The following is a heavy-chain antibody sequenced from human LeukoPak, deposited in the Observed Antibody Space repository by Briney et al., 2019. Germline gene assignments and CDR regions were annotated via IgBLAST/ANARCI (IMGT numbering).Heavy chain of an antibody. CDR3: ASRGGNYVDYYDMDV. Sequence: GASVKVSCKASGGTFSSYAISWVRQAPGQGLEWMGGIISIFGTANYAQKFQGRVTITTDESTSTAYMELSSLRSEDTAVYYCASRGGNYVDYYDMDVWGKGTTVTVSS. D-gene: IGHD1-26*01. J-gene: IGHJ6*03. V-gene: IGHV1-69*05. CDR2: IISIFGTA. CDR1: GGTFSSYA.